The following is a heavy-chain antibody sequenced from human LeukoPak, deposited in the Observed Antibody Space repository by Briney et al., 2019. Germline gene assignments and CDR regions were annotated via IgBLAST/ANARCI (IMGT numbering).Heavy chain of an antibody. J-gene: IGHJ4*02. CDR3: ARVAFSTIRVFGY. Sequence: ASVKVSCKASGYTFTGYYMHWVRQAPGQGLEWMGWINPNSGGTNYAQKFQGRVTMTRDTSISTAYMELSRLRSDDTAVYYCARVAFSTIRVFGYRGQGTLVTVSS. V-gene: IGHV1-2*02. D-gene: IGHD3-3*02. CDR1: GYTFTGYY. CDR2: INPNSGGT.